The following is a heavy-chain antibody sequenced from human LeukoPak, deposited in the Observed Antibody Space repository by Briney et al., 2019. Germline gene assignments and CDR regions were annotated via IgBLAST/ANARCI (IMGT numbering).Heavy chain of an antibody. V-gene: IGHV1-18*01. Sequence: ASVKVSCKASGYTFTSYGLSWVRRAPGQGLEWMGWISAYNGNTKYAQKFQGRVTMTTDTSTSTAYMELRSLRSDDTAVYYCARDYDFGSGSYDYWGQGTLVTVSS. CDR3: ARDYDFGSGSYDY. D-gene: IGHD3-10*01. CDR2: ISAYNGNT. J-gene: IGHJ4*02. CDR1: GYTFTSYG.